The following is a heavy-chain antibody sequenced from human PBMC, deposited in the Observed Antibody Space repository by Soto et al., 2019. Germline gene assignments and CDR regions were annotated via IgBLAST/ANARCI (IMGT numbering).Heavy chain of an antibody. CDR2: IIPIFGTA. CDR3: ARPQHGGGAAAYFDY. D-gene: IGHD1-26*01. Sequence: SVKVSCKASGGTFSSYTISWVRQAPGQGLEWMGGIIPIFGTANYAQKFQGRVTITADESKSTAYMELISLRSEDTAVYYCARPQHGGGAAAYFDYWGQGTLVTVSS. CDR1: GGTFSSYT. J-gene: IGHJ4*02. V-gene: IGHV1-69*13.